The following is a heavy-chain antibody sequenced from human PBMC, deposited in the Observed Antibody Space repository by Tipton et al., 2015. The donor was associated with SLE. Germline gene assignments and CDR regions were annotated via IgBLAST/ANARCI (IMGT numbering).Heavy chain of an antibody. CDR3: ARGGNYGRGYYFDY. J-gene: IGHJ4*02. CDR1: GFTFSSYI. V-gene: IGHV3-21*04. Sequence: SLRLSCEASGFTFSSYIVNWVRQAPGKGLEWVSSISSSSRYTNDADSVKGRFTISRDNAKNSLYLQMNSLRAEDTAVYYCARGGNYGRGYYFDYWGQGTLVTVSS. CDR2: ISSSSRYT. D-gene: IGHD4-17*01.